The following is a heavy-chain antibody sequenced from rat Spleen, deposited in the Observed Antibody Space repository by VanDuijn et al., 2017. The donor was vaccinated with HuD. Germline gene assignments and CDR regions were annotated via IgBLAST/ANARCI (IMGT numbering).Heavy chain of an antibody. V-gene: IGHV5-25*01. CDR1: GFTFSNYD. CDR2: ISSSGDKT. J-gene: IGHJ3*01. CDR3: ATHGGLYNWFAY. Sequence: EVLLVESGGGLVQPGRSLKLSCVVSGFTFSNYDMAWVRQAPTKGLEWVASISSSGDKTYYRDSVKGRFTVSRGDAKSTLYLQMDSLRSEDTATYYCATHGGLYNWFAYWGQGTLVTVSS.